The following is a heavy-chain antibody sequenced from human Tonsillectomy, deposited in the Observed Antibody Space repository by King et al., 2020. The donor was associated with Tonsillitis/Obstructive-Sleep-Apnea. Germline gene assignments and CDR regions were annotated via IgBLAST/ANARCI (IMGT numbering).Heavy chain of an antibody. D-gene: IGHD3-9*01. J-gene: IGHJ5*02. CDR3: VKAGDYDILTGYNWFDP. V-gene: IGHV3-43*02. CDR1: GFTFDNYA. CDR2: ISGDSGST. Sequence: VQLVESGGGVVQPGGSLRLSCAASGFTFDNYAMHWVRQAPGKGLEWGSLISGDSGSTYYADSVKGRFTISRDNSKNSLYLQMHSLRTADTALYYCVKAGDYDILTGYNWFDPWGQGTLVTVSS.